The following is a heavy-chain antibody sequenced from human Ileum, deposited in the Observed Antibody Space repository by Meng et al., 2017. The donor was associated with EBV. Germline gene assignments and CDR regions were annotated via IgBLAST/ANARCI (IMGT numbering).Heavy chain of an antibody. J-gene: IGHJ4*02. CDR1: GGPISSSNW. Sequence: GPAQGAGPGLGGPSGTCPPTWAGPGGPISSSNWWSWVRQPPGKGLEWIGEIYHSGSTNYNPSLKSRVTISVDKSKNQFSLKLSSVTAADTAVYYCASFPPPGKQWLVTDYWGQGTLVTVSS. D-gene: IGHD6-19*01. CDR3: ASFPPPGKQWLVTDY. CDR2: IYHSGST. V-gene: IGHV4-4*02.